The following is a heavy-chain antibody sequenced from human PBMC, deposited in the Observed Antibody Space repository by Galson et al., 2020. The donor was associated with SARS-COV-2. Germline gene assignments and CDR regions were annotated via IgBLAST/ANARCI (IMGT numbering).Heavy chain of an antibody. CDR1: GFTFSSYA. CDR3: AKDRLGYSYGYDGFDY. D-gene: IGHD5-18*01. V-gene: IGHV3-23*01. Sequence: GGSLRLSCAASGFTFSSYAMSWVRQAPGKGLEWVSAISGSGGSTYYADSVKGRFTISRDNSKNTLYLQMNSLRAEDTAVYYCAKDRLGYSYGYDGFDYWGQGTLVTVSS. J-gene: IGHJ4*02. CDR2: ISGSGGST.